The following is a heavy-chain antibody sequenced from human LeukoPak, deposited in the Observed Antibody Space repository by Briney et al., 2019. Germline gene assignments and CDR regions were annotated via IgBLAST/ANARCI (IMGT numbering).Heavy chain of an antibody. CDR2: INAGNGNT. D-gene: IGHD6-19*01. Sequence: GASVKVSCKASGYTFTSYAMHWVRQAPGQRLEWMGWINAGNGNTKYSQKFQGRVTMTRDTSTSTVYMELSSLRSEDTAVYYCARDRGQWPVGRFDPWGQGTLVTVSS. V-gene: IGHV1-3*01. CDR1: GYTFTSYA. J-gene: IGHJ5*02. CDR3: ARDRGQWPVGRFDP.